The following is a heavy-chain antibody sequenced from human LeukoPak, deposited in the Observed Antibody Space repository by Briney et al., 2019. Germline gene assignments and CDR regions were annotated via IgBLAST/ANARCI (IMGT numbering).Heavy chain of an antibody. CDR3: AKDRPQYCSSVSCYVFDY. CDR2: ISGSGGGT. CDR1: EFSFSNYA. J-gene: IGHJ4*02. V-gene: IGHV3-23*01. D-gene: IGHD2-2*01. Sequence: PGGSLRLSCVGSEFSFSNYAMSWVRQAPGRGLEWVSSISGSGGGTYYADSVKGRFTISRDNSENTLYLQMNSLRAEDTALYYCAKDRPQYCSSVSCYVFDYWGQGTLVTVSS.